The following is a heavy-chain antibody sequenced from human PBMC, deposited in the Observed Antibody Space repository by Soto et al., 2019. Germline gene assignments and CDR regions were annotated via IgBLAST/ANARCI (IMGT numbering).Heavy chain of an antibody. CDR2: IYYSGST. CDR3: AADLAVAGYYYGMDV. Sequence: SETLSLTCTVSGGSVSSGSYYWSWIRQPPGKGLEWIGYIYYSGSTNYNPSLKSRVTISVDTSKNQFSLKLSSVTAADTAVYYCAADLAVAGYYYGMDVWGQGTTVTVSS. J-gene: IGHJ6*02. V-gene: IGHV4-61*01. CDR1: GGSVSSGSYY. D-gene: IGHD6-19*01.